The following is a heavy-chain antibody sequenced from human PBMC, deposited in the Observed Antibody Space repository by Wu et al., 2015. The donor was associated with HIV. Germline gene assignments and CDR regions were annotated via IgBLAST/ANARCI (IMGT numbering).Heavy chain of an antibody. CDR1: GGSISSADYY. CDR2: ISYSGST. J-gene: IGHJ4*02. D-gene: IGHD6-6*01. CDR3: AREEYSGAFNS. V-gene: IGHV4-30-4*08. Sequence: QVQLQESGPGLVKPSQTLSLTCTVSGGSISSADYYWTWIRHSPGKGLEWIGYISYSGSTFYNPSLRSRVSISRETSKNQFSLKLTSVTAADTAVYYCAREEYSGAFNSWGQGILVTVSS.